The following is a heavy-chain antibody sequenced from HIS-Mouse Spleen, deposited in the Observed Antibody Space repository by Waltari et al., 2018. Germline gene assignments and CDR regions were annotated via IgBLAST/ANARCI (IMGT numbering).Heavy chain of an antibody. CDR3: ARGGIVPYDSSGLIDY. D-gene: IGHD3-22*01. V-gene: IGHV1-8*01. Sequence: QVQLVQSGAEVKKPGASVKVSCKASGYTFTSYDINWVRQATGQGLEWMGWMNPNSGNTGDAQKFQGRVTMTRNTSISTAYMELSSLRAEDTAVYYCARGGIVPYDSSGLIDYWGQGTLVTVSS. CDR1: GYTFTSYD. J-gene: IGHJ4*02. CDR2: MNPNSGNT.